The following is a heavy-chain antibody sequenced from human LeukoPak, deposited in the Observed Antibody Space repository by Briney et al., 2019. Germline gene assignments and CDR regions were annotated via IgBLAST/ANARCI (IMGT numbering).Heavy chain of an antibody. CDR1: GGSISSYY. CDR3: ARHVPSTIFFNWFDP. D-gene: IGHD3-3*01. V-gene: IGHV4-4*07. Sequence: SETLSLTCTVSGGSISSYYWSWIRQPAGKGLEWIGRIYTSGSTNYNPSLKSRVTISVDTSNNQFSLKLTSVTAADTAVYYCARHVPSTIFFNWFDPWGQGALVTVSS. CDR2: IYTSGST. J-gene: IGHJ5*02.